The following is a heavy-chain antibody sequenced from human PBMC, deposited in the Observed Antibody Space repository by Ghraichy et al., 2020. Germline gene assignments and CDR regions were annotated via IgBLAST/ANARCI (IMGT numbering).Heavy chain of an antibody. CDR3: ARDYYDSSGYPIGDGVDY. Sequence: GGSLRLSCAASGFTFSSYSMNWVRQAPGKGLEWVSYISSSSSTIYYADSVKGRFTISRDNAKNSLYLQMNSLRDEDTAVYYCARDYYDSSGYPIGDGVDYWGQGTLVTVSS. D-gene: IGHD3-22*01. CDR2: ISSSSSTI. V-gene: IGHV3-48*02. J-gene: IGHJ4*02. CDR1: GFTFSSYS.